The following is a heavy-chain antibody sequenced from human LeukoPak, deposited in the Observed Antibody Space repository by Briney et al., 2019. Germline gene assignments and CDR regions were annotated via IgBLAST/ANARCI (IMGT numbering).Heavy chain of an antibody. V-gene: IGHV4-61*08. Sequence: SETLSLTCTVSGGSISSGDYYWSWIRQPPGKGLEWIGYIYYSGSTNYNPSLKSRVTISVDTSKNQFSLKLSSVTAADTAVYYCARVGYTEYYYHYYMDVWGKGTTVTVSS. J-gene: IGHJ6*03. CDR2: IYYSGST. CDR1: GGSISSGDYY. CDR3: ARVGYTEYYYHYYMDV. D-gene: IGHD6-13*01.